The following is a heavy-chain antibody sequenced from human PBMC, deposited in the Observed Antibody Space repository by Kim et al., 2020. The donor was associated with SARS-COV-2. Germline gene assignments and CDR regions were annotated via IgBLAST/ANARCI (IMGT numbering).Heavy chain of an antibody. CDR3: ARDRGVGSWYDDY. CDR1: GFTFSSYG. D-gene: IGHD6-13*01. J-gene: IGHJ4*02. V-gene: IGHV3-33*01. Sequence: GGSLRLSCAASGFTFSSYGMHWVRQAPGKGLEWVAVIWYDGSNKYYADSVKGRFTISRDNSKNTLYLQMNSLRAEDTAVYYCARDRGVGSWYDDYWGQGTLVTVSS. CDR2: IWYDGSNK.